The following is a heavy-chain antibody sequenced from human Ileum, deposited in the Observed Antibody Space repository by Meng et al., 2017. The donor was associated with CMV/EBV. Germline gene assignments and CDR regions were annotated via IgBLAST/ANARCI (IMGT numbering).Heavy chain of an antibody. V-gene: IGHV4-61*02. D-gene: IGHD6-13*01. CDR3: ARGKAVGTGH. CDR2: IHTSGST. Sequence: LPASVPCPVNPSQTLPLRFPVFGGSTTSGSHYWSWIRQSAGKGLEWIGRIHTSGSTNYNPSLESRVTISIDTSRNQFSLKLTSVTAADTAVYFCARGKAVGTGHWGQGTLVTVSS. J-gene: IGHJ4*02. CDR1: GGSTTSGSHY.